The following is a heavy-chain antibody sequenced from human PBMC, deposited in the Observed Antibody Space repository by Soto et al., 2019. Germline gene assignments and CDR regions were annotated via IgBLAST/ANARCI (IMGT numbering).Heavy chain of an antibody. CDR1: GFTFNNYA. V-gene: IGHV3-23*01. D-gene: IGHD4-17*01. CDR3: AKNYEDYIFDY. Sequence: GGSLRLSCAASGFTFNNYAMNWVRQAPGKGLEWVSSITASGTYYADSVKGRFTISRDNSKNTLYLQMSSLRPEDTAVYYCAKNYEDYIFDYWGQGSLVTVSS. CDR2: ITASGT. J-gene: IGHJ4*02.